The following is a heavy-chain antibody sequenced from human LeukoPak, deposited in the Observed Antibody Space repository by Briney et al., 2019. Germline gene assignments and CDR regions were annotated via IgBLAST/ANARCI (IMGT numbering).Heavy chain of an antibody. CDR2: TYYKSKWYN. J-gene: IGHJ4*02. CDR1: GDSVSSNSVA. V-gene: IGHV6-1*01. D-gene: IGHD3-3*01. Sequence: SQTLSLTCAISGDSVSSNSVAWNWIRQSPSRGLEWLGRTYYKSKWYNDYAVSVQSRITINPDTSKNQFSLQLNSVTPEETAVYYCARYDHGLHYFDYWGQGTLVTVSS. CDR3: ARYDHGLHYFDY.